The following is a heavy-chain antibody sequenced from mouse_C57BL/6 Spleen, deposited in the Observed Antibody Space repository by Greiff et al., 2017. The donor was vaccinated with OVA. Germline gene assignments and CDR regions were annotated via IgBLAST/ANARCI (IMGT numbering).Heavy chain of an antibody. CDR3: TRLGDYDYGLRFAY. Sequence: VQLQQSGAELVRPGASVTLSCKASGYTFTDYEMHWVKQTPVHGLEWIGAIDPETGGTAYNQKFKGKAILTADKSSSTAYMELCSLTSEDSAVYYCTRLGDYDYGLRFAYWGQGTLVTVSA. D-gene: IGHD2-4*01. CDR1: GYTFTDYE. CDR2: IDPETGGT. J-gene: IGHJ3*01. V-gene: IGHV1-15*01.